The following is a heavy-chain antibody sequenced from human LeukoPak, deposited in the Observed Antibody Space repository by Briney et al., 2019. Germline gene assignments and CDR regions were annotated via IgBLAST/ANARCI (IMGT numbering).Heavy chain of an antibody. D-gene: IGHD2-2*03. V-gene: IGHV4-39*01. Sequence: PSETLSLTCTVSGGSLTRSNYYWGGIRQPPRKGLEWIGSMYYSGSTYYNPSLKSRVTISVDTSKNQFSLKLSSVTAADTAVYYCARHGSNDYYYMDVWGKGTTVTVSS. J-gene: IGHJ6*03. CDR2: MYYSGST. CDR1: GGSLTRSNYY. CDR3: ARHGSNDYYYMDV.